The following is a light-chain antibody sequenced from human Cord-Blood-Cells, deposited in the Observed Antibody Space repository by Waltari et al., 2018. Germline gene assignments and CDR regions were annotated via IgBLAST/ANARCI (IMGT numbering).Light chain of an antibody. CDR2: EVS. CDR1: SSDVGGYNY. Sequence: QSALTQPASVSGSPGQSITIPCTGTSSDVGGYNYLSWYQQHPGKAPKLMIYEVSNRPSGVSNRFSGSKSGNTASLTISWLQAEDEADYYCSSYTSSSTRLFGTGTKVTVL. J-gene: IGLJ1*01. V-gene: IGLV2-14*01. CDR3: SSYTSSSTRL.